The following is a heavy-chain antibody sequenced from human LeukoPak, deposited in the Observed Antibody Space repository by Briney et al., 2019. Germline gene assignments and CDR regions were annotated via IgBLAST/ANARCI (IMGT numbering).Heavy chain of an antibody. D-gene: IGHD3-10*01. V-gene: IGHV4-4*07. J-gene: IGHJ5*02. CDR1: GGSISSYY. CDR3: ARDLWFGGEDNWFDP. Sequence: PSQTLSLTCTVAGGSISSYYWSWIRQPAGKGLEWIGRIYTSGSPNYNPSLKSRVTMSVDTSTHQSSRKLTSGTAADTALYSFARDLWFGGEDNWFDPWGQGTLVTVSS. CDR2: IYTSGSP.